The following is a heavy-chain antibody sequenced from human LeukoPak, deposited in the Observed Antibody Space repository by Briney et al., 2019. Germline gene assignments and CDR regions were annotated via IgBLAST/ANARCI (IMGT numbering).Heavy chain of an antibody. CDR3: ARQGLRYFDWLLTAFDY. D-gene: IGHD3-9*01. CDR1: GYTFTGYY. Sequence: ASVKVSCKASGYTFTGYYMHWVRQAPGQGLEWMGWINPNSGGTNYAQKFQGRVTMTRDTSISTAYMELSRLRSDDTAVYYCARQGLRYFDWLLTAFDYWGQGTLVTVSS. V-gene: IGHV1-2*02. CDR2: INPNSGGT. J-gene: IGHJ4*02.